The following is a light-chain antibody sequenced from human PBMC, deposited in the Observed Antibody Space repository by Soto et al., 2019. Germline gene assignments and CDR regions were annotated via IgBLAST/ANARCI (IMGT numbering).Light chain of an antibody. Sequence: QSALTQPRSVSGSPGQSVTISCTGTSSDVGGYNYVSWYQQHPGKAPKLMIYDVSKRPSGVPDRFSGSKSGNTASLTISGLQAEDEADYYCCSYAGSLVVFGRGTKLTVL. V-gene: IGLV2-11*01. CDR2: DVS. CDR3: CSYAGSLVV. J-gene: IGLJ2*01. CDR1: SSDVGGYNY.